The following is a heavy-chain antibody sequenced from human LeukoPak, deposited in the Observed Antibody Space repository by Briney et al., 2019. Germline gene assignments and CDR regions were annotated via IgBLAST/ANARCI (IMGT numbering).Heavy chain of an antibody. CDR3: ASAGLRLGELSHDY. CDR2: INSDGSST. D-gene: IGHD3-16*02. V-gene: IGHV3-74*01. CDR1: GFTFSSYW. Sequence: GGSLRLSCAASGFTFSSYWMHWVRQAPGKGLVWDSRINSDGSSTSYADSVKGRFTISRDNAKNTLYLQMNSLRAEDTAVYYCASAGLRLGELSHDYWGPGTLVTVSS. J-gene: IGHJ4*02.